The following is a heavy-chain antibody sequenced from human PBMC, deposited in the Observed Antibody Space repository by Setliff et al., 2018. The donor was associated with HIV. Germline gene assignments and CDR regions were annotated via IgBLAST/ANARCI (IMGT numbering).Heavy chain of an antibody. Sequence: ETLSLTCTVSGDSISSSTYYWGWIRQPPGKGLEWIGSIFYSGTTYYNPSLKSRVTISVDTSKNQFSLNLSSVTAADTAVYYCARGGVSPFDPWGQGTLVTVSS. CDR2: IFYSGTT. V-gene: IGHV4-39*01. J-gene: IGHJ5*02. D-gene: IGHD3-3*01. CDR1: GDSISSSTYY. CDR3: ARGGVSPFDP.